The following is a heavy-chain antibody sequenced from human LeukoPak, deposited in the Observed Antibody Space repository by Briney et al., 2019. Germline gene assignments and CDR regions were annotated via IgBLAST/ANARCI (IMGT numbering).Heavy chain of an antibody. J-gene: IGHJ3*02. V-gene: IGHV3-7*03. D-gene: IGHD3-10*01. CDR2: IKQDGSER. CDR3: AREHAGVPAFDI. Sequence: GGSLRLSCAASGFTCSRCWMSWVRQAPGKGLEWVANIKQDGSERNYVDSVKGRFTISRDNSKNTLYLQMNSLRAEDTAVYYCAREHAGVPAFDIWGQGTVVTVSS. CDR1: GFTCSRCW.